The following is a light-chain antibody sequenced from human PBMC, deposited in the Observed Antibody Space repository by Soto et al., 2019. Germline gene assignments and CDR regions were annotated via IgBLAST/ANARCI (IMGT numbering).Light chain of an antibody. CDR3: QKFNTAPLT. V-gene: IGKV1-27*01. J-gene: IGKJ5*01. CDR1: QDISVY. CDR2: SAS. Sequence: DIQMTQSPSSLSASVGDRVTITCRASQDISVYLAWYQQKPGKVPKLLIYSASTLQSGVPSRFSGRGSGTDFTLTIRSPQPEDVATHYCQKFNTAPLTFGQGPRLEI.